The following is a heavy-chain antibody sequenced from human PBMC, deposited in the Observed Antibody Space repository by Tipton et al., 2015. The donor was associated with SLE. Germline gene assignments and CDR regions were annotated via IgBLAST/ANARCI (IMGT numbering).Heavy chain of an antibody. CDR2: IYYSGST. CDR3: ARYSSGWPFGY. J-gene: IGHJ4*02. Sequence: TLSLTCAVYGGSFSSHYWSWIRQPPGKGLEWIGSIYYSGSTYYNPSLKSRVTISVDTSKNQFSLKLSSVTAADTAVYYCARYSSGWPFGYWGQGTLVTVSS. D-gene: IGHD6-19*01. CDR1: GGSFSSHY. V-gene: IGHV4-34*01.